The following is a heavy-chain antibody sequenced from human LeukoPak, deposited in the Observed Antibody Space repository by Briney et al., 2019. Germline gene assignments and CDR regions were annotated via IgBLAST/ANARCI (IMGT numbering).Heavy chain of an antibody. D-gene: IGHD2-2*01. Sequence: SVKVSCKASGYTFTSYGISWVRQAPGQGLEWMGGIIPIFGTANYAQKFQGRVTITTDESTSTAYMELSSLRSEDTAVYYCARGGYCSSTSCFTPDYYYYVDVWGKGTTVTVSS. CDR2: IIPIFGTA. V-gene: IGHV1-69*05. CDR1: GYTFTSYG. J-gene: IGHJ6*03. CDR3: ARGGYCSSTSCFTPDYYYYVDV.